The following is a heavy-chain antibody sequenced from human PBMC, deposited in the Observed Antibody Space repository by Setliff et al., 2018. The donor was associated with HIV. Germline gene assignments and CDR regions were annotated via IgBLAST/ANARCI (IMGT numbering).Heavy chain of an antibody. D-gene: IGHD6-6*01. Sequence: GESLKISCAASGFIFTDYWMHWVRQVPGQGLVWVSRINVDGSSISYADSVKGRFTISRDDAKNTLFLQMNSLRAEDTAVYYCARLPQDVRSSIDFWGQGTLVTVSS. J-gene: IGHJ4*02. V-gene: IGHV3-74*01. CDR2: INVDGSSI. CDR3: ARLPQDVRSSIDF. CDR1: GFIFTDYW.